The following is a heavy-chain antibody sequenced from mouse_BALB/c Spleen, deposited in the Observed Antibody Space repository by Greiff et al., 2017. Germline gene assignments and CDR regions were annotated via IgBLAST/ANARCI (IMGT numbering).Heavy chain of an antibody. CDR2: INSNGGST. V-gene: IGHV5-6-3*01. CDR3: ARKGDGAMDY. Sequence: LVESGGGLVQPGGSLKLSCAASGFTFSSYGMSWVRQTPDKRLELVATINSNGGSTYYPDSVKGRFTISRDNAKNTLYLQMSSLKSEDTAMYYCARKGDGAMDYWGQGTSVTVSS. CDR1: GFTFSSYG. J-gene: IGHJ4*01.